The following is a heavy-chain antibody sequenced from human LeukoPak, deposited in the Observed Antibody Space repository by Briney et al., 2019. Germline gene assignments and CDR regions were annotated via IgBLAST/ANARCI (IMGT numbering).Heavy chain of an antibody. CDR2: IYDSGST. CDR3: AYSGSYGHLGY. V-gene: IGHV4-39*01. D-gene: IGHD1-26*01. J-gene: IGHJ4*02. CDR1: GGSIRSSCYY. Sequence: SETLSLTCTVSGGSIRSSCYYWGWIRQPPGKGLEWIGSIYDSGSTYYNPSLKSRVTISVDTSKNQFSLRLSSVTAADTALYYCAYSGSYGHLGYWGQGIPVTVSS.